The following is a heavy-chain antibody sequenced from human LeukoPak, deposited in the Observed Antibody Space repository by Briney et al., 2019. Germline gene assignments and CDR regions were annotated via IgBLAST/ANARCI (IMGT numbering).Heavy chain of an antibody. V-gene: IGHV3-53*01. Sequence: RGSLTLSCAASGFTVSSNYMSWVRQAPGKGLEWVSIIYSGGSTYYADSAKVRFTISRDNSKNTLYLQMNSLRAEDTAVYYCATLRLGYSFDYWGQGTLVTVSS. D-gene: IGHD2-21*01. J-gene: IGHJ4*02. CDR3: ATLRLGYSFDY. CDR2: IYSGGST. CDR1: GFTVSSNY.